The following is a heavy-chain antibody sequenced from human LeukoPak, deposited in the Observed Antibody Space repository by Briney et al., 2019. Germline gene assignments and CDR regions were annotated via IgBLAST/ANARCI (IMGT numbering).Heavy chain of an antibody. CDR2: IWYDGSNK. V-gene: IGHV3-33*06. D-gene: IGHD5-18*01. Sequence: GGSLRLSCAASGFTFSSYGMHWVRQAPGKGLEWVAVIWYDGSNKYYADSVKGRFTISRDNSKNTLYLQMNSLRAEDTAVYYCVKDDGYSYGYYFQHWGQGTLVTVSS. CDR1: GFTFSSYG. J-gene: IGHJ1*01. CDR3: VKDDGYSYGYYFQH.